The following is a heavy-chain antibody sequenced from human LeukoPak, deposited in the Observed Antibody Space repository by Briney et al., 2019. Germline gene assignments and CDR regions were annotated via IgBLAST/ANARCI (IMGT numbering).Heavy chain of an antibody. V-gene: IGHV4-59*01. CDR2: IYYSGST. J-gene: IGHJ6*02. CDR1: GGSISSYY. Sequence: SETLSLTCTVSGGSISSYYWSWIRQPPGKGLEWIGYIYYSGSTNYNPSLKSRVTISVDTSKNQFSLKLSSVTAADTAVYYCARGRGFHYYDSSGYQGAYGMDVWGQGTTVTVSS. CDR3: ARGRGFHYYDSSGYQGAYGMDV. D-gene: IGHD3-22*01.